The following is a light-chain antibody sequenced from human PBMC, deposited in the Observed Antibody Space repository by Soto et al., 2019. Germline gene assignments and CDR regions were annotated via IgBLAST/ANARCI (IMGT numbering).Light chain of an antibody. Sequence: EIVLTQSPGTLSLSPGERATLSCRASQSVSSSYLAWYQQKPGQAPRLLIYGPSSRATGIRDRFSGSGSGRDFSLTISRLEPEDFAVYYCQQYGSSPWTFGQGTKVEIK. J-gene: IGKJ1*01. V-gene: IGKV3-20*01. CDR1: QSVSSSY. CDR3: QQYGSSPWT. CDR2: GPS.